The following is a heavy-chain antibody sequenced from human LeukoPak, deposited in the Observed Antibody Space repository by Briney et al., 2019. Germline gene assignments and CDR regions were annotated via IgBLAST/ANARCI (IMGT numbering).Heavy chain of an antibody. CDR3: AREDFGVDY. D-gene: IGHD3-10*01. CDR1: GFTFSSYW. CDR2: INRDGSDT. Sequence: GGSLRLSCAASGFTFSSYWMNWVRQAPGKGLVWVSRINRDGSDTIYADSVKGRFTISRDNAKNTLFLQMNSLRAEDTAVYYCAREDFGVDYWGQGTLVTVSS. J-gene: IGHJ4*02. V-gene: IGHV3-74*01.